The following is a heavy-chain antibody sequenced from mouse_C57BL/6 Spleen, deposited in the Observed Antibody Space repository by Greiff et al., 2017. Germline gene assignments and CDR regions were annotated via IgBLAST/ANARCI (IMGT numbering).Heavy chain of an antibody. CDR1: GFNIKDDY. J-gene: IGHJ3*01. Sequence: VQLLQSGAELVRPGASVKLSCTASGFNIKDDYMHWVKQRPDQGLEWIGWIDPENGDTEYAPKFQGKDTISTDTSSNTAYLQLSSLTSEDTAVYCVTTGLRRFADWGQGTLVTVSA. CDR2: IDPENGDT. CDR3: TTGLRRFAD. V-gene: IGHV14-4*01. D-gene: IGHD3-1*01.